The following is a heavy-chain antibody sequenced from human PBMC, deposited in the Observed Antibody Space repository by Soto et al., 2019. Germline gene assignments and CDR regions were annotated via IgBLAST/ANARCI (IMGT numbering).Heavy chain of an antibody. D-gene: IGHD2-2*01. Sequence: ASVKVSCKASGYTFTSYDINWVRQATGQGLEWMGWMNPNSGYTGYAQKFQGRVTMTRNTSIRTAYMELNSMRSEATAVYYCARATQYCSSTSCSKNWFDPWGQGTLVTVSS. J-gene: IGHJ5*02. CDR1: GYTFTSYD. CDR2: MNPNSGYT. CDR3: ARATQYCSSTSCSKNWFDP. V-gene: IGHV1-8*01.